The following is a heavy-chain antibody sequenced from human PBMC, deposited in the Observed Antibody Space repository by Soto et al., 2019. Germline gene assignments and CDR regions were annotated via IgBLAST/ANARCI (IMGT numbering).Heavy chain of an antibody. J-gene: IGHJ5*02. CDR2: IYKSGDT. CDR3: ARGTVGTNPNWLGP. Sequence: EVQLVESGGGLVQPGGSLRLSCAASGFTVSSSYLYWVRQAPGKGLEWVSSIYKSGDTYYADSVKGRFTISRDNYKSTLFLQMNSLRAEDTAVYYCARGTVGTNPNWLGPWGQGPLVTVSS. D-gene: IGHD1-26*01. CDR1: GFTVSSSY. V-gene: IGHV3-66*01.